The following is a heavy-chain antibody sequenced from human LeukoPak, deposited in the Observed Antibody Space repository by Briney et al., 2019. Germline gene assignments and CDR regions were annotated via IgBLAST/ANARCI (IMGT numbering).Heavy chain of an antibody. Sequence: GGSLRLSCAASGFIFSSYAMSWVRQAPGKGLEWVSAISRGGGSTYHADSVKGRFTISRDNSKNTLYLQMNSLRAEDTAVYYCASVPYYDSSGYYYEHDAFDIWGQGTMVTVSS. J-gene: IGHJ3*02. CDR1: GFIFSSYA. CDR2: ISRGGGST. CDR3: ASVPYYDSSGYYYEHDAFDI. D-gene: IGHD3-22*01. V-gene: IGHV3-23*01.